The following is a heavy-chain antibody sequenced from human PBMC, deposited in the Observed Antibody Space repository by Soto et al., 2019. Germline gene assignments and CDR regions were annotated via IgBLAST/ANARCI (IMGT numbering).Heavy chain of an antibody. V-gene: IGHV4-30-2*01. D-gene: IGHD1-1*01. CDR3: ARIQFGAGFAY. J-gene: IGHJ4*02. Sequence: QLQLQESGSRLVRPSQTLSLTCAVSGGSISGGGFSWSWIRQPPGKGLEWIGYILHTGGTQYNPSRRSRVSRWEDKSKTHFPVHMPSVPAPDTPLCSWARIQFGAGFAYWGEGALVTVA. CDR2: ILHTGGT. CDR1: GGSISGGGFS.